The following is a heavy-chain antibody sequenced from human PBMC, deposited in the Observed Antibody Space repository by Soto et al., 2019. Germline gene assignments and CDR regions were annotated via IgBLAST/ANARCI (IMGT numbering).Heavy chain of an antibody. CDR1: GGSISSGNW. J-gene: IGHJ5*02. Sequence: QLQLQESGPGLVKPSETLSLTCAVSGGSISSGNWWSWVRQPPGKGLEWIGEIHHSGSATYNPSLKSRVTISVDKSKNQFSLKLNSVTAADTAIYYCTHNGHSCLETWGQGTLVIVSP. V-gene: IGHV4-4*02. D-gene: IGHD3-16*01. CDR3: THNGHSCLET. CDR2: IHHSGSA.